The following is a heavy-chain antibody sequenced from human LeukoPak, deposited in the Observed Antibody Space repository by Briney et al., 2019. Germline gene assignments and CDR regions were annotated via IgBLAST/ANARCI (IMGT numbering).Heavy chain of an antibody. D-gene: IGHD2-2*01. CDR1: GYTLTELP. CDR3: ATFYQLLYFDY. Sequence: GASVKVSCKVSGYTLTELPMHWVRQAPGKGLEWMGGFDPEDGETIYAQKLQGRVTMTEDTSTDSAYMELSSLRSEDTAVYYCATFYQLLYFDYWGQGTLVTVSS. V-gene: IGHV1-24*01. CDR2: FDPEDGET. J-gene: IGHJ4*02.